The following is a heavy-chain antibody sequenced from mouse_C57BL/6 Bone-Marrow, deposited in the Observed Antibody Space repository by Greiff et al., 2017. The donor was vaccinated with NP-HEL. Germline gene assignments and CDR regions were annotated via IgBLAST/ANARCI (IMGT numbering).Heavy chain of an antibody. J-gene: IGHJ4*01. CDR1: GFNIKDDY. CDR2: IDPENGDT. CDR3: TTGGSSPYAMDY. Sequence: EVQLQQSGAELVRPGASVKLSCTVSGFNIKDDYMYWVKQRPEQGLEWIGWIDPENGDTEYASKFQGKATITADTSSNTAYLQLSSLTSEDTAVYYCTTGGSSPYAMDYWGQGTSVTVSS. D-gene: IGHD1-1*01. V-gene: IGHV14-4*01.